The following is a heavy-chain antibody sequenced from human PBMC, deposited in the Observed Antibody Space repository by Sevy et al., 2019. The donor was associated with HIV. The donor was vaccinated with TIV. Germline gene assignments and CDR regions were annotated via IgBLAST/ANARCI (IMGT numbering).Heavy chain of an antibody. CDR1: GFTFSSYW. J-gene: IGHJ4*02. CDR3: ARDHNEITFMVRGVIKYFDY. CDR2: IKQDGSEK. D-gene: IGHD3-10*01. Sequence: GGSLRLSCAASGFTFSSYWMSWVRQAPGKGLEWVANIKQDGSEKYYVDSVKGRFTISRDNAKNSLYLQMNSLRAEDTAVYYCARDHNEITFMVRGVIKYFDYWGPGTLVTVSS. V-gene: IGHV3-7*03.